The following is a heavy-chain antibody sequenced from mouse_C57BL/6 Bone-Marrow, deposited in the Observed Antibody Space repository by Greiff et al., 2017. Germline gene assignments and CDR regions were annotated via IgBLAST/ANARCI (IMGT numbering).Heavy chain of an antibody. J-gene: IGHJ1*03. Sequence: QVQLQQSGAELVRPGASVTLSCKASGYTFTDYEMHWVKQTPVHGLAWIGAIDPETGGTAYNQKFKGKAILTADKSSSTAYMELRSLTSEDSAVYYCTRSGDGYPWYFDVWGTGTTVTVSS. CDR1: GYTFTDYE. D-gene: IGHD2-3*01. V-gene: IGHV1-15*01. CDR2: IDPETGGT. CDR3: TRSGDGYPWYFDV.